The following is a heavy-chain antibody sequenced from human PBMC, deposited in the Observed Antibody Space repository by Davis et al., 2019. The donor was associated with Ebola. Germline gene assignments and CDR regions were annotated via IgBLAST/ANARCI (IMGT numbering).Heavy chain of an antibody. D-gene: IGHD1-7*01. CDR2: IYYSGST. CDR3: ARQAGTAYFDY. CDR1: GGSISNYY. V-gene: IGHV4-59*01. J-gene: IGHJ4*02. Sequence: GSLRLSCTVSGGSISNYYWNWVRQPPGKGLEWIGYIYYSGSTYYNPSLKSRVTISVDTSKNQFSLKLSSVTAADTALYYCARQAGTAYFDYWGQGTLVTVSS.